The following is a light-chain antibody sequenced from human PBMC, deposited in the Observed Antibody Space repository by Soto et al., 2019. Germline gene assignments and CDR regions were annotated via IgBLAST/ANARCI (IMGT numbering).Light chain of an antibody. V-gene: IGKV3-20*01. CDR2: GAS. J-gene: IGKJ5*01. Sequence: DIVLTQSPGTLSLSPGTRATLSCRASQSVSSNSLAWYQKKPGQAPRLLIYGASSRAAGIPDRFSGSGSGTDFTLTISRLEPEDFAVYYCQQYGSSPQTFGQGTRLEIK. CDR1: QSVSSNS. CDR3: QQYGSSPQT.